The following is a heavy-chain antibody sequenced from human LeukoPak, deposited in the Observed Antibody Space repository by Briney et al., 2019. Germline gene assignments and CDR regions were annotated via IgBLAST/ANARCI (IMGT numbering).Heavy chain of an antibody. Sequence: GGSLRLSCAASGFTFSNAYMNWVRQAPGKGLEWVAVISYNGRDIKYADSVKGRFTISRDNSKNTLYLQMNSLRVEDTAVYYCAKKSPDSSGNPAYDWGQGTLVTVSS. CDR1: GFTFSNAY. CDR2: ISYNGRDI. V-gene: IGHV3-30*18. CDR3: AKKSPDSSGNPAYD. D-gene: IGHD4-23*01. J-gene: IGHJ4*02.